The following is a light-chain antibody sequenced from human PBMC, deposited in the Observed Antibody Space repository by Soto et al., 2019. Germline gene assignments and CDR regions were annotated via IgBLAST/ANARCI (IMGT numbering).Light chain of an antibody. J-gene: IGKJ4*01. CDR3: QQRYNWLLT. CDR2: GAS. CDR1: QSVSSN. V-gene: IGKV3-15*01. Sequence: EIVMTQSPATLSVSPGERATLSCRASQSVSSNLARYQQKPGQAPRLLIYGASTRATGIPARFSGSGSGTEFTLTISSLQSEDFAVYYCQQRYNWLLTFGGGTTVEI.